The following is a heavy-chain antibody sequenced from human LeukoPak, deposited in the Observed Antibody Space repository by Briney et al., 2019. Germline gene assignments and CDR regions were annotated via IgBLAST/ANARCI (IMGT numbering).Heavy chain of an antibody. CDR2: ISSSSSYI. V-gene: IGHV3-21*01. J-gene: IGHJ4*02. CDR3: ARDPPSGSYGYRYWGLYYFDY. D-gene: IGHD1-26*01. Sequence: GGSLRLSCAASGFTFSSYSMNWVRQAPGKGLEWVSSISSSSSYIYYADSVKGRFTISRDNAKNSLYLQMNSLRAEDTAVYYGARDPPSGSYGYRYWGLYYFDYWGQGTLVTVSS. CDR1: GFTFSSYS.